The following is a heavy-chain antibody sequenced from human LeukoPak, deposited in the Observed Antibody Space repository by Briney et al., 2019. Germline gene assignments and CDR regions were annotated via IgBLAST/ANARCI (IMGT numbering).Heavy chain of an antibody. CDR1: RFTFSYFE. Sequence: GGSLRLSCAAARFTFSYFEMNWVRQAPGKGLEWVSYIDGTGTTIYYADSVKGRFTISRDNAKNSLYLQMNSRRAEDTAIYYCARMTTSSHYFDYWGQGTLVTVSS. D-gene: IGHD4-17*01. V-gene: IGHV3-48*03. CDR3: ARMTTSSHYFDY. J-gene: IGHJ4*02. CDR2: IDGTGTTI.